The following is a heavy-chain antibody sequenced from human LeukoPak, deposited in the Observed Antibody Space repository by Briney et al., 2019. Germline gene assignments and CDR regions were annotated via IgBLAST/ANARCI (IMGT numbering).Heavy chain of an antibody. Sequence: GGSLRLSCAASGFTFSSYAMRWVRQAPGKGLEWVSAISGSGGSTYYADSVKGRFTISRDNSKNTLYLQMNSLRAEDTAVYYCAKGPYSSSWYWFDPWGQGTLVTVSS. CDR3: AKGPYSSSWYWFDP. D-gene: IGHD6-13*01. CDR1: GFTFSSYA. V-gene: IGHV3-23*01. CDR2: ISGSGGST. J-gene: IGHJ5*02.